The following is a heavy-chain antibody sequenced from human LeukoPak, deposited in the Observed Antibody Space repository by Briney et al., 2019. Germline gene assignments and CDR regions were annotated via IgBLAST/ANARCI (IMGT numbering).Heavy chain of an antibody. CDR3: ASQRKTGEPYYFDY. D-gene: IGHD7-27*01. V-gene: IGHV4-39*02. CDR2: IYYSGST. J-gene: IGHJ4*02. Sequence: PSETLSLTCNVTGGSISSSYYYWGWIRQPPGEGLEWIGSIYYSGSTYYNPSLKSRVTISVDTSKNHFSLELNSVTAADTAVYYCASQRKTGEPYYFDYWGQGTLVTVSS. CDR1: GGSISSSYYY.